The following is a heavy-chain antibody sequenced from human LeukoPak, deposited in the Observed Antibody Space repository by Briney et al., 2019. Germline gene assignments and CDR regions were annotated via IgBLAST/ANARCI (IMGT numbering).Heavy chain of an antibody. CDR3: VRSGGGGGSYYYYYMDV. Sequence: GGSLRLSCAASGFTFSSYSMIWVRQAPGKGLEWVSYISPSSNTIYHADSVKGRFTTSRYNAKNSLYLQMNSLRAEDTAVYYCVRSGGGGGSYYYYYMDVWGKGTTVAVSS. V-gene: IGHV3-48*01. J-gene: IGHJ6*03. CDR2: ISPSSNTI. D-gene: IGHD3-16*01. CDR1: GFTFSSYS.